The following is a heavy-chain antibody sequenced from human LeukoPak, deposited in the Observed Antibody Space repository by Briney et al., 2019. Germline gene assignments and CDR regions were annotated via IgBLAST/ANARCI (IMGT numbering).Heavy chain of an antibody. J-gene: IGHJ3*02. CDR3: ATDNGELLGAFDI. CDR2: FDPEDGET. CDR1: GGTFSSYA. D-gene: IGHD1-26*01. V-gene: IGHV1-24*01. Sequence: ASVKVSCKASGGTFSSYAISWVRQAPGKGLEWVGGFDPEDGETIYAQKFQGRVTMTEDTSTDTAYMELSSLRSEDTAVYYCATDNGELLGAFDIWGQGTMVTVSS.